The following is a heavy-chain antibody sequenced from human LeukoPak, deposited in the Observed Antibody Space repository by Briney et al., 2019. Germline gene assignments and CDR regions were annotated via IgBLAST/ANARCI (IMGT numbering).Heavy chain of an antibody. CDR3: ARGGDSSYYGDY. D-gene: IGHD3-22*01. V-gene: IGHV3-66*01. Sequence: GGSLRLSCAASGFTVSSNYMNWVRQAPGKGLEWVSLTYSGGSTHYADSVKGRFTISRDNSKNTLYLQMNSLRAEDTAVYYCARGGDSSYYGDYWGQGTLVTVSS. CDR2: TYSGGST. CDR1: GFTVSSNY. J-gene: IGHJ4*02.